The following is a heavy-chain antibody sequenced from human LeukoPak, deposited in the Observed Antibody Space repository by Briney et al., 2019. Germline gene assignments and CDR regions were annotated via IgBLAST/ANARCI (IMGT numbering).Heavy chain of an antibody. CDR3: ERSYTAMVTNNYMDV. D-gene: IGHD5-18*01. Sequence: PGGSLRLSCAASGFTFSTYSMNWVRQAPGKGLEWVSSISSSSTYIYYADSVKGRFTISRDNAKNSLYLQMNSLRAEDTAVYYCERSYTAMVTNNYMDVWGRGTTVTVSS. V-gene: IGHV3-21*04. CDR2: ISSSSTYI. CDR1: GFTFSTYS. J-gene: IGHJ6*03.